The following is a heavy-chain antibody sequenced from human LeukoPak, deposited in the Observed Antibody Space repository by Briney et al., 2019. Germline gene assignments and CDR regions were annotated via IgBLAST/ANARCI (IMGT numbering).Heavy chain of an antibody. Sequence: ASVKVSCKASGYTFTGYYIYWVRQAPGQGLEWMGWVNPNNGDTHYAQKFQGRVTMTSDTSISTAYMELSSLTSEDTAVFYCARVVSGYAYFDYWGQGTLVTVSS. CDR3: ARVVSGYAYFDY. CDR2: VNPNNGDT. D-gene: IGHD5-12*01. V-gene: IGHV1-2*02. CDR1: GYTFTGYY. J-gene: IGHJ4*02.